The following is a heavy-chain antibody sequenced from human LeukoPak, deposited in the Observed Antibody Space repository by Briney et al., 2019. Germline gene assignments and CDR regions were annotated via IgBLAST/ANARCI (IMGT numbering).Heavy chain of an antibody. D-gene: IGHD3-22*01. CDR2: INHSGST. J-gene: IGHJ4*02. CDR1: GGSFSGYY. Sequence: PSETLSLTCAVYGGSFSGYYWSWIRQPPGKGLEWIGEINHSGSTNYNPSLKSRVTISVDTSKNQFSLKLSSVSAADTAVYYCASTDTYYYDSSGYFSYWGQGTLVTVSS. CDR3: ASTDTYYYDSSGYFSY. V-gene: IGHV4-34*01.